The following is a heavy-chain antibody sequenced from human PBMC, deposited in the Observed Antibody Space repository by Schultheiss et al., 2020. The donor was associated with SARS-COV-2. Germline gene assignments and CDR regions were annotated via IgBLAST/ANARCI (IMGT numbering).Heavy chain of an antibody. Sequence: SETLSLTCAVSGGSISSGGYSWTWNRQSQGKGLEWIGSIYHSGSTYYNPSLKSRVTLSVDTSKNQFSLKLGSVTAADTAVYYCARDGGPASGMDVWGQGTTVTVSS. CDR1: GGSISSGGYS. J-gene: IGHJ6*02. D-gene: IGHD3-16*01. CDR2: IYHSGST. CDR3: ARDGGPASGMDV. V-gene: IGHV4-39*07.